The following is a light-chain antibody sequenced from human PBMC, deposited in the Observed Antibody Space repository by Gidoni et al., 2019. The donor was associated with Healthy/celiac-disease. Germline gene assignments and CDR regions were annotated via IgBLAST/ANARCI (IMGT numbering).Light chain of an antibody. CDR3: QQYGSSPL. J-gene: IGKJ1*01. CDR2: GAS. Sequence: EIVLTQSPGTLSLSPGERATLSCRASQSDSSSYLAWYQQKPGQAPRLLIYGASSRATGIPDRFSGSGSGTDFTLTISRLEPEDFAVYYCQQYGSSPLFGQGTKVEIK. CDR1: QSDSSSY. V-gene: IGKV3-20*01.